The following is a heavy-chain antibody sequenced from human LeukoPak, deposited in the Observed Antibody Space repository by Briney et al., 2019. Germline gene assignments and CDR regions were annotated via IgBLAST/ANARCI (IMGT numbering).Heavy chain of an antibody. Sequence: ASVKVSCKASGYTFTGYYMHWVRKAPGQGLEWMGWINPNSGGTNYAQKFQGRVTMTRDTSISTAYMELSRLRSDDTAVYYCARDPIGYCSGGSCYWGQGTLVTVSS. CDR2: INPNSGGT. J-gene: IGHJ4*02. V-gene: IGHV1-2*02. CDR1: GYTFTGYY. D-gene: IGHD2-15*01. CDR3: ARDPIGYCSGGSCY.